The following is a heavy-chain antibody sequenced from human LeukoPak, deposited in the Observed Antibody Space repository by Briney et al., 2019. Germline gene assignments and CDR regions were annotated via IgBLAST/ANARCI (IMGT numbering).Heavy chain of an antibody. CDR1: GGSISSYY. D-gene: IGHD2-2*01. Sequence: SETLSLTCTVSGGSISSYYWSWIRQPPGKGLEWIGYIYYSGSTNYNPSLKSRVTISVDTSKNQFSLKLSSVTAADTAVYYCASQPRRYQPPTYNWFDPWGQGTLVTVSS. CDR2: IYYSGST. CDR3: ASQPRRYQPPTYNWFDP. V-gene: IGHV4-59*12. J-gene: IGHJ5*02.